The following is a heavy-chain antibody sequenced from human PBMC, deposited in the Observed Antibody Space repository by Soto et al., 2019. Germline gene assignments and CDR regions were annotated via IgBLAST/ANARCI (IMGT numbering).Heavy chain of an antibody. V-gene: IGHV3-23*01. J-gene: IGHJ6*02. CDR2: ISGSGGST. D-gene: IGHD6-13*01. Sequence: GGSLRLSCAASGFTFSSYAMSWVRQAPGKGLEWVSAISGSGGSTYYADSVKGRFTISRDNSKNTLYLQMNSLRAEDTAVYYCAGSSWYSYYGMDVWGQGTTVTVSS. CDR3: AGSSWYSYYGMDV. CDR1: GFTFSSYA.